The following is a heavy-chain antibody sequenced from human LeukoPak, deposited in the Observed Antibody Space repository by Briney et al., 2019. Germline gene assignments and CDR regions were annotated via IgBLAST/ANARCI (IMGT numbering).Heavy chain of an antibody. D-gene: IGHD5-12*01. J-gene: IGHJ4*02. CDR2: IKPDGTEK. CDR1: GFTFTTSW. CDR3: ASDSGYSGYDTDY. Sequence: PGRSLRLSCAASGFTFTTSWMSWVRQAPGKVLEWVANIKPDGTEKYYVDSVKGRFTISRDNAKNSLYLQMNSLRAEDTAVYYCASDSGYSGYDTDYWGQGTLVSVSS. V-gene: IGHV3-7*04.